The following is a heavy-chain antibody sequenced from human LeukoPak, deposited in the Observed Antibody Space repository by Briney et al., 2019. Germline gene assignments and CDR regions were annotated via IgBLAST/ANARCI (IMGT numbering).Heavy chain of an antibody. V-gene: IGHV1-2*02. J-gene: IGHJ4*02. CDR1: GYTFTGYY. Sequence: ASVKVSCKASGYTFTGYYMHWVRQAPAQGLEWMGWINPNSGGTNYAQKFQGRVTMTRDTSISTAYMELSRLRSDDTAVYYCARVLFEGGGLGELFPFDYWGQGTLVTVSS. CDR2: INPNSGGT. D-gene: IGHD3-10*01. CDR3: ARVLFEGGGLGELFPFDY.